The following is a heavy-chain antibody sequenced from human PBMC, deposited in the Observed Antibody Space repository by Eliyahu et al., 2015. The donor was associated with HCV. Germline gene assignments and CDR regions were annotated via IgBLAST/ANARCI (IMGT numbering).Heavy chain of an antibody. CDR1: GXPFRXSG. CDR3: ATITTIAAPDNGWNFDS. J-gene: IGHJ4*02. Sequence: QVQLVESGGGVVHPGESLALSCAAXGXPFRXSGMHWVRQAPGKGLGWLAVIWFDGSDKKYADSVKGRFSISRDNSKNTLYLQMNSLRAEDTAVYYCATITTIAAPDNGWNFDSWGLGTLVSVSS. V-gene: IGHV3-33*01. CDR2: IWFDGSDK. D-gene: IGHD6-13*01.